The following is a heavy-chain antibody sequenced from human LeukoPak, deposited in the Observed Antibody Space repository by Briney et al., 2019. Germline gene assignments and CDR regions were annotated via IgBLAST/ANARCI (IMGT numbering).Heavy chain of an antibody. Sequence: PSQTLSLTCTVSGGSIISGGYYWSWIRQPPGKGLEWIGYIYHSGITYYNPSLKSRVTISVDRSKNQFSLEVSSVTAADTAVYYCAREMLDNHWFDPWGQGTLVTVSS. D-gene: IGHD3-10*02. J-gene: IGHJ5*02. V-gene: IGHV4-30-2*01. CDR1: GGSIISGGYY. CDR2: IYHSGIT. CDR3: AREMLDNHWFDP.